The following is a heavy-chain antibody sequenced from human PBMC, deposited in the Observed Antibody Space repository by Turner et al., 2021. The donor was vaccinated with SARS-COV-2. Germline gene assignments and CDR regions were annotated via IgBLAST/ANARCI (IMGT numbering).Heavy chain of an antibody. CDR2: NNPNSGGT. V-gene: IGHV1-2*04. CDR1: GYTFTGYY. CDR3: AREDRGYSYGYGRFDP. D-gene: IGHD5-18*01. Sequence: QVQLVQSGAEVKKPGASVKVSCKASGYTFTGYYMHWVRQAPGQGLEWMGWNNPNSGGTNYAQKFQGWVTMTRDTSISTAYMELSRLRSDDTAVYYCAREDRGYSYGYGRFDPWGQGTLVTVSS. J-gene: IGHJ5*02.